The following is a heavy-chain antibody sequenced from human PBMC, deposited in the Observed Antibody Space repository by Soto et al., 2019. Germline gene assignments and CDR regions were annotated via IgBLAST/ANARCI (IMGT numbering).Heavy chain of an antibody. CDR1: SRSINPYY. CDR2: IYSNGNT. D-gene: IGHD6-6*01. J-gene: IGHJ4*02. Sequence: SETLSLTCTVSSRSINPYYWSWTRQPAGKGLEWIGRIYSNGNTNYNPSLKSRVTMSVDTSKNQFSLKLTSMTAADTAAYYCARGGSSSGFDYWGQGTQVTVSS. CDR3: ARGGSSSGFDY. V-gene: IGHV4-4*07.